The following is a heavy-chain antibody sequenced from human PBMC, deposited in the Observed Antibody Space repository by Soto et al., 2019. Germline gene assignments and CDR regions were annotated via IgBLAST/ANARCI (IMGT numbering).Heavy chain of an antibody. D-gene: IGHD4-17*01. CDR1: GYTFTNHG. CDR3: AREGGYGVGDYGMDV. CDR2: ISTNNGFT. V-gene: IGHV1-18*01. J-gene: IGHJ6*02. Sequence: QVQLVQSGAEVKKPGASVKVSCKASGYTFTNHGLNWVRQDPGQGLEWVGWISTNNGFTNYAQKLQGRVTMTTDTSTSTAYMELRSLRSDDTALYYCAREGGYGVGDYGMDVWGQGTTVTVSS.